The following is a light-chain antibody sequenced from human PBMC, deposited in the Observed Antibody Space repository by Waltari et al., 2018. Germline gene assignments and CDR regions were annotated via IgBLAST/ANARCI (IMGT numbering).Light chain of an antibody. CDR2: QVS. V-gene: IGLV2-14*01. Sequence: QSALTQPASVSASPGQSITISCTGTSSDVGASEYVSWYQHHPGRAPKLILWQVSLRPSGVSDRFSGSKSGNTASLRISGLQAEDEAEYYCSSYTSSISLVFGGGTKVTVL. CDR1: SSDVGASEY. CDR3: SSYTSSISLV. J-gene: IGLJ3*02.